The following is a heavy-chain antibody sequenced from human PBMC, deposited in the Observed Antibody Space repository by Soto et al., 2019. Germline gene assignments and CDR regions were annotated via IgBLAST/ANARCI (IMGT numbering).Heavy chain of an antibody. D-gene: IGHD2-15*01. CDR1: GGSISSSNW. CDR3: ARVGGVAARTFDY. CDR2: IYHSGNT. Sequence: SETLSLTCAVSGGSISSSNWWSWVRQPPGKGLEWIGEIYHSGNTNYNPSLKSRVTISVDASKNQVSLRLTSVTAADTAVYYCARVGGVAARTFDYWGQGTMVTVSS. V-gene: IGHV4-4*02. J-gene: IGHJ4*02.